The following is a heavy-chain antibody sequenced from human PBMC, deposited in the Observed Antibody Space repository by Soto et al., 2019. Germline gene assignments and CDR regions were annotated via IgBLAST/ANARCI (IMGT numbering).Heavy chain of an antibody. Sequence: PGGSLRLSCAASGFTFDDYAMHWVRQAPGKGLEWVSGISWNSGSIGYADSVKGRFTISRDNAKNSLYLQMNSLRAEDTALYYCAKGGSSWPRDIDYWGQGTLVTVSS. J-gene: IGHJ4*02. CDR1: GFTFDDYA. V-gene: IGHV3-9*01. D-gene: IGHD6-13*01. CDR2: ISWNSGSI. CDR3: AKGGSSWPRDIDY.